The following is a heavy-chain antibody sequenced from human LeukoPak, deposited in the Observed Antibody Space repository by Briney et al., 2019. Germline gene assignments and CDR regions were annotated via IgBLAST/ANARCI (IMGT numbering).Heavy chain of an antibody. CDR2: IYSGGST. CDR3: AKSSYYDSSGYYREYYFDQ. J-gene: IGHJ4*02. Sequence: PGGSLRLSCAASGFTVSSNYMSWVRQAPGKGLEWVSVIYSGGSTYYADSVKGRVTVSRDNSKSTLYLQMNSLRAEDTAVYYCAKSSYYDSSGYYREYYFDQWGQGTLVTVSS. D-gene: IGHD3-22*01. CDR1: GFTVSSNY. V-gene: IGHV3-53*01.